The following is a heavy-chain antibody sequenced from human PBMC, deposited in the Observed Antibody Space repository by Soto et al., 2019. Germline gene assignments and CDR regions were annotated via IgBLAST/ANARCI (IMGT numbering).Heavy chain of an antibody. J-gene: IGHJ4*02. D-gene: IGHD3-9*01. CDR3: ATSFRYFDN. Sequence: HPGGSLRLSCAGSGFTPTTTPLSWVRQPPGKGLEWVTTINGTASRTYYVDSVKGRFFISRDNSKNTVTLQMNNLTVDDTAVYYCATSFRYFDNWGQGTRVTISS. CDR1: GFTPTTTP. V-gene: IGHV3-23*05. CDR2: INGTASRT.